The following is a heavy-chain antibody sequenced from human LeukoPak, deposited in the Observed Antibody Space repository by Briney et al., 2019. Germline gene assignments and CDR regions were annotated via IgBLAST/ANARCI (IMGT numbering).Heavy chain of an antibody. CDR1: GFTFSSYE. CDR2: ISSSGSTI. D-gene: IGHD1-7*01. V-gene: IGHV3-48*03. Sequence: GSLRLSCAASGFTFSSYEMNWVRQAPGKGLEWVSYISSSGSTIYYADSVKGRFTISRDNAKNSLYLQMNSLRAEDTAVYYCARLGRNYVHWFDPWGQGTPVTVSS. CDR3: ARLGRNYVHWFDP. J-gene: IGHJ5*02.